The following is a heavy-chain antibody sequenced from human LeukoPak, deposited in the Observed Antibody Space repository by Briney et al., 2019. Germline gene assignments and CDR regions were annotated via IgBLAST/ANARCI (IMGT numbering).Heavy chain of an antibody. Sequence: PGGSLRLSCAASGFTFSSYDMHWLRQATGKGLEWVSAIGTAGDTYYPGSVKGRFTISRETAKPSLYLQMTSLSAGDTAVYYCASSSGREALVYWGQGTLVTVSS. CDR1: GFTFSSYD. J-gene: IGHJ4*02. D-gene: IGHD6-19*01. V-gene: IGHV3-13*01. CDR2: IGTAGDT. CDR3: ASSSGREALVY.